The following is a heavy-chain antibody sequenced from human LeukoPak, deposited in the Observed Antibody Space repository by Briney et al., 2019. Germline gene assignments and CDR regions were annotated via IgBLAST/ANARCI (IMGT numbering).Heavy chain of an antibody. CDR1: GYTFTGYH. V-gene: IGHV1-46*01. J-gene: IGHJ4*02. Sequence: ASVKVSCKASGYTFTGYHIHWVRQAPGQGLEWMGIINPSAGNTRYAQKFQGRVTMTRDTSTSTVDMELSSLTSEDTAVYYCARELGATFYFDYWGQGTLVTVSS. CDR2: INPSAGNT. CDR3: ARELGATFYFDY. D-gene: IGHD1-26*01.